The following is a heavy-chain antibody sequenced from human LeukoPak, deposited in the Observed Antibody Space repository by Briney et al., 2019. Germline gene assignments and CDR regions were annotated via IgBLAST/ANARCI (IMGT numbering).Heavy chain of an antibody. CDR3: ARPPDYRNLYGMDV. Sequence: PGGSLRLSCAASGFTFSSYWMSWVRQAPGKGLEWVANIKQDGSQKYYVDSVKGRFTISRDNAKNSLYLQMNSLRAEDTAVYYCARPPDYRNLYGMDVWGQGTTVTVSS. J-gene: IGHJ6*02. CDR1: GFTFSSYW. V-gene: IGHV3-7*01. CDR2: IKQDGSQK. D-gene: IGHD4-11*01.